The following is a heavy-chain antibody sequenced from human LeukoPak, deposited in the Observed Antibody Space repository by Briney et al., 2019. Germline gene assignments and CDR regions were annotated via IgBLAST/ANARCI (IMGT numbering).Heavy chain of an antibody. J-gene: IGHJ5*02. CDR1: GYSISSGYY. V-gene: IGHV4-38-2*02. CDR2: IYYSGTT. D-gene: IGHD5-18*01. Sequence: SETLSLTCTVSGYSISSGYYWGWIRQPPGKGLEWIANIYYSGTTYYNPSLKSRVTISVDTSKNQFSLKLNSVTAADTAVYYCARVAMGNWFDPWGQGTLVTVSS. CDR3: ARVAMGNWFDP.